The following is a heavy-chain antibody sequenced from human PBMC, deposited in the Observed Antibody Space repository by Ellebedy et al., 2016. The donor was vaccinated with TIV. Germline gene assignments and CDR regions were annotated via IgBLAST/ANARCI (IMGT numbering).Heavy chain of an antibody. V-gene: IGHV5-51*01. CDR3: ARTGSGSYYNWWFDP. J-gene: IGHJ5*02. Sequence: GESLKISCNLSGYIFTNYWIGWVRQKAGESLEWMGATYPGDSDTRYSPSFQGQVTVSADKSISTAYLQWSSLKASDTAMYDCARTGSGSYYNWWFDPWGQGTLVTVSS. D-gene: IGHD3-10*01. CDR1: GYIFTNYW. CDR2: TYPGDSDT.